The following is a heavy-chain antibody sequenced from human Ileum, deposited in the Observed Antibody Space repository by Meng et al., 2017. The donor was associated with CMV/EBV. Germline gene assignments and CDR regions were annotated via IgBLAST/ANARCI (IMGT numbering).Heavy chain of an antibody. CDR2: LNWDDGT. CDR1: GCSLRTSEEG. V-gene: IGHV2-5*02. Sequence: MTQKGAASKVVKTPQTLTLTCTFSGCSLRTSEEGVGWIRLTTRKALEWIALLNWDDGTSNTPSLTTRTTITKDTSKTQVIITMTKMDPAETEPYFCVHRSYRGQDDYWGQGTLVTVSS. J-gene: IGHJ4*02. D-gene: IGHD4-23*01. CDR3: VHRSYRGQDDY.